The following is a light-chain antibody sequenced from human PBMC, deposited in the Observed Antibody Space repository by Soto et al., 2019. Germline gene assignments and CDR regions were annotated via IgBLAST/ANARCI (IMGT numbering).Light chain of an antibody. CDR3: QQYNNWPPET. CDR2: DVS. J-gene: IGKJ1*01. CDR1: ESISSW. V-gene: IGKV1-5*01. Sequence: DIQMTQSPSTLSASIGDRVVITCRASESISSWLAWYQQKPGKAPKLLIYDVSSLESGVPSRFSGSGSGTEFTLTISSLQPDDFAVYYCQQYNNWPPETFGQGTKVDIK.